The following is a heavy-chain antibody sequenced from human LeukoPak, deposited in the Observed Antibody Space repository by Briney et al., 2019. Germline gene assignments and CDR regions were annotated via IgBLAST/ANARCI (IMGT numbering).Heavy chain of an antibody. CDR3: AKKDSGGSYNWFDP. V-gene: IGHV3-23*01. J-gene: IGHJ5*02. CDR2: IMIGGDGK. D-gene: IGHD3-22*01. Sequence: PGGSLRLSCAGSGFTFNNYAMSWVRRAPRKGLEWVSTIMIGGDGKHYADSVKGRFTISRDRSESTLFLQMDDLRADDTAVYYCAKKDSGGSYNWFDPWGQGTLVTVSS. CDR1: GFTFNNYA.